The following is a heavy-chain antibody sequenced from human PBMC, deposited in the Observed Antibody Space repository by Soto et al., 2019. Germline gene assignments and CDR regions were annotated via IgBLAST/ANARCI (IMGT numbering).Heavy chain of an antibody. D-gene: IGHD1-26*01. CDR2: INAGNGNT. J-gene: IGHJ6*02. CDR3: ARDPTVGAAYYYYGMDV. Sequence: QVQLVQSGAEVKKPGASVKVSCKASGYTFTSYAMHWVRQAPGQRLEWMGWINAGNGNTKYSQKFQGRVTITRDTSASTAYMELSSLRSEDTAVYYCARDPTVGAAYYYYGMDVWGQGTTVTVS. CDR1: GYTFTSYA. V-gene: IGHV1-3*01.